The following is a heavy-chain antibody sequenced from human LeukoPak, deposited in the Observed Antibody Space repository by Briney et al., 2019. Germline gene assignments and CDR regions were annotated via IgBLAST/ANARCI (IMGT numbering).Heavy chain of an antibody. V-gene: IGHV1-2*02. Sequence: ASVKVSCKASGYTFTGYYMHWVRQAPGQGLEWMGWINPNSGGTNYAQKFQGRVTMTRDTSISTAYMELSRLRSDDTAVYYCARDRDFWSGYRNVYYFDYWGQGTLATVSS. D-gene: IGHD3-3*01. CDR1: GYTFTGYY. CDR2: INPNSGGT. CDR3: ARDRDFWSGYRNVYYFDY. J-gene: IGHJ4*02.